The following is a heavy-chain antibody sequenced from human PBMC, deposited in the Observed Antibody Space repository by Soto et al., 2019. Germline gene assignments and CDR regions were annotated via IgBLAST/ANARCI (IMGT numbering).Heavy chain of an antibody. D-gene: IGHD3-10*01. CDR2: ISYDGSNK. Sequence: PGGSLRLSCAASGFTFSSYGMHWVRDAPGKGLEWVAVISYDGSNKYYADSVKGRFTISRDNSKNTLYLQMNSLRAEDTAVYYCAKDPSFYGSGSYPRYFDYWGQGTLVTVSS. J-gene: IGHJ4*02. CDR1: GFTFSSYG. V-gene: IGHV3-30*18. CDR3: AKDPSFYGSGSYPRYFDY.